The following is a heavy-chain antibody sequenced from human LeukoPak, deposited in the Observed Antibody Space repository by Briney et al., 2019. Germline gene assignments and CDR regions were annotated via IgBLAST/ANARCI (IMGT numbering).Heavy chain of an antibody. V-gene: IGHV4-59*12. CDR1: GGSISSYY. J-gene: IGHJ4*02. CDR3: ARGSSGWYSIDY. Sequence: SETLSLTCTVSGGSISSYYWSWIRQPPGKGLEWIGYIYYSGSTNYNPSLKSRVTISVDTSNNQFSLKLSSVSAADTAVYYCARGSSGWYSIDYWGQGILVTVSS. D-gene: IGHD6-19*01. CDR2: IYYSGST.